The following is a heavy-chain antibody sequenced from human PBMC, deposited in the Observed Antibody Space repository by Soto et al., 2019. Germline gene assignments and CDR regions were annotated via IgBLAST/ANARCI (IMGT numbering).Heavy chain of an antibody. CDR1: GGTIDSDR. CDR3: ATGAFGGRQQLVRDAFDF. D-gene: IGHD6-13*01. J-gene: IGHJ3*01. V-gene: IGHV1-69*02. CDR2: VAPIFDFS. Sequence: QVQLVQSGAEVKKPGSSLRVSCRASGGTIDSDRSSWVRQAPGQGLEWLGKVAPIFDFSRYAPQFQGRVTITADKSTSIAYMALSALTSQDTAVYYCATGAFGGRQQLVRDAFDFWGQGTKVTVSS.